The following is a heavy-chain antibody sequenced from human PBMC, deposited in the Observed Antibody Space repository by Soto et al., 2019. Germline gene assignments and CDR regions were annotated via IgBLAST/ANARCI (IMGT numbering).Heavy chain of an antibody. Sequence: QVKLGKSGAEMKKPGASVKVSCKASGYTFTNFDISWVRQAPGQGLEWMGWISPYNGNTDYAQKFLGRFTMTTDTSTQTVYMELRSLRSDDTAVYYCARDSGLSDYWGQGTLVTVSS. J-gene: IGHJ4*02. CDR3: ARDSGLSDY. CDR2: ISPYNGNT. V-gene: IGHV1-18*01. CDR1: GYTFTNFD.